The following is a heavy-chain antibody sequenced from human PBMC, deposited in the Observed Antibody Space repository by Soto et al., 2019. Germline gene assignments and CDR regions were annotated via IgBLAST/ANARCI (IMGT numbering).Heavy chain of an antibody. D-gene: IGHD5-18*01. CDR3: ARTTAMAGGEWGIDP. CDR1: GYTFTSYD. V-gene: IGHV1-8*01. Sequence: QVQLVQSGAEVKKPGASVKVSCKASGYTFTSYDINWVRQATGQGLEWMGWMNPNSGNTGYAQKFQGRVTMTRNTSISTAYMGLGSLRSEDTAVYYCARTTAMAGGEWGIDPWGQGTLVTVSS. CDR2: MNPNSGNT. J-gene: IGHJ5*02.